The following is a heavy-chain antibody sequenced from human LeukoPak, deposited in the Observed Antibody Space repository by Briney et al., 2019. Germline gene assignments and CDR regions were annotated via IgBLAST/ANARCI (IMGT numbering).Heavy chain of an antibody. CDR2: ISESGDDI. J-gene: IGHJ4*02. Sequence: GGSLRLSCATSGFTFSSYAMSWVRQAPGKGLEWVSGISESGDDIYYADSAKGRFAISRDNSKNTLHLQMDNLRAADTAVYYCARWGYGRKFGYWGQGTLVTVSS. D-gene: IGHD2-21*01. CDR3: ARWGYGRKFGY. CDR1: GFTFSSYA. V-gene: IGHV3-23*01.